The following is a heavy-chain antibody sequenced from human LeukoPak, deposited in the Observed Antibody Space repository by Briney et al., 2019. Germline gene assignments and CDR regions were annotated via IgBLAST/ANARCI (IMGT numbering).Heavy chain of an antibody. J-gene: IGHJ3*02. CDR1: GYTITGYY. CDR2: INANNDGS. Sequence: ASVKVSCKASGYTITGYYMHWVRQAPGQGLEWMGWINANNDGSVYAQKFQGRVTMTRDTSINTAYMELSRLRSDETAVYYCARKRGVGVDTNAFDMWGQGTMVTVSS. CDR3: ARKRGVGVDTNAFDM. V-gene: IGHV1-2*02. D-gene: IGHD3-3*01.